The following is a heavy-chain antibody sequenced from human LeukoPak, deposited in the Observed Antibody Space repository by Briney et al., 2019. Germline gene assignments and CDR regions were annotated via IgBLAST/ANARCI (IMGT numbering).Heavy chain of an antibody. CDR3: ARGPNTVGNYRAFDL. CDR1: GFTFSDYY. V-gene: IGHV4-38-2*01. D-gene: IGHD4-11*01. CDR2: IYYNGDT. Sequence: GSLRLSCAASGFTFSDYYMSWIRQPPGKGLEWIGSIYYNGDTYYNPSLKSRVIISADTSKNQFSLKLTSVAAADTAAYYCARGPNTVGNYRAFDLWGQGTKVTVFS. J-gene: IGHJ3*01.